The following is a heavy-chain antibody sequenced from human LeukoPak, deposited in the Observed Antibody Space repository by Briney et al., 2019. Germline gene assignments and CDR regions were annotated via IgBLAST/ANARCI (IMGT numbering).Heavy chain of an antibody. CDR2: INTRSSTM. J-gene: IGHJ4*02. Sequence: SGGSLRLSCAASDFTFNTYDMNWVRPAPGMELKWVSFINTRSSTMYYADSVKGRFTISRDNAKNSLYLQMNSLSDEDTAVYYCARGGSGWAFDYWGQGTLVTVSS. CDR3: ARGGSGWAFDY. D-gene: IGHD6-19*01. CDR1: DFTFNTYD. V-gene: IGHV3-48*02.